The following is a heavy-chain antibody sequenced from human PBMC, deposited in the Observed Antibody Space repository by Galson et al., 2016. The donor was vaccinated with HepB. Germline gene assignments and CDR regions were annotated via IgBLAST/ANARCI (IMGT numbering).Heavy chain of an antibody. J-gene: IGHJ3*02. CDR2: IEPNGGGA. CDR1: GYTFTGYY. Sequence: SVKVSCKASGYTFTGYYIHWIRQAPGQGLEWMGWIEPNGGGANYPQRLQGRVTMTGDMSIITAYMELRRLTSDDTAVYYCAIGYGAETPGDAFDIWGRGTVVTVSS. V-gene: IGHV1-2*02. D-gene: IGHD5-12*01. CDR3: AIGYGAETPGDAFDI.